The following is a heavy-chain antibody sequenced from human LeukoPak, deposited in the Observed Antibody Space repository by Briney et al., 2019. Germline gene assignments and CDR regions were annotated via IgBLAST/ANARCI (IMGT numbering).Heavy chain of an antibody. CDR2: IYYSGST. CDR3: ARYSQRGYSYGYGYYYYYMDV. CDR1: GGSISSGDYY. D-gene: IGHD5-18*01. V-gene: IGHV4-30-4*02. Sequence: SETLSLTCTVSGGSISSGDYYWSWIRQPPGKGLEWIGYIYYSGSTYYNPSLKSRVTISVDTSKNQFSLKLSSVTAADTAVYYCARYSQRGYSYGYGYYYYYMDVWGKGTTVTVSS. J-gene: IGHJ6*03.